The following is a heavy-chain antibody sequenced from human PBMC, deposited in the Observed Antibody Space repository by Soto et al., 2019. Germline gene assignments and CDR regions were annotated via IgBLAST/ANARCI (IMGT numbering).Heavy chain of an antibody. Sequence: EVQLLESGGGLVQPGGSLRLSCAASGFTFSSYAMIWVRQAPGKGLECVSGISGRGGSTYYANSVKGRFTISRDNSKKTLYLQINSLRVEDTAVYYCAKGVDSLVVPAAVLGYYYGMDVWGQGTTVTVSS. J-gene: IGHJ6*02. CDR2: ISGRGGST. CDR1: GFTFSSYA. CDR3: AKGVDSLVVPAAVLGYYYGMDV. V-gene: IGHV3-23*01. D-gene: IGHD2-2*01.